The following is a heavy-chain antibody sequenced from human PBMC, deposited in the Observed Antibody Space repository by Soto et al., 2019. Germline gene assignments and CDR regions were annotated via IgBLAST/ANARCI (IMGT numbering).Heavy chain of an antibody. CDR1: GFTFSSYG. CDR2: IWYDGSNK. D-gene: IGHD3-16*01. V-gene: IGHV3-33*01. CDR3: AIDMDDYIWGSPNWFDP. Sequence: QVQLVESGGGVVQPGRSLRLSCAASGFTFSSYGMHWVRQAPGKGLEWVAVIWYDGSNKYYADSVKGRFTISRDNSKNTLYLQMNSLRAEDTAVYYCAIDMDDYIWGSPNWFDPWGQGTLVTVSS. J-gene: IGHJ5*02.